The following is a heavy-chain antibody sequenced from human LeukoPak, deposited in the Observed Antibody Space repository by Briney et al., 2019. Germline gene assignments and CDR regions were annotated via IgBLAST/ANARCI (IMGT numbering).Heavy chain of an antibody. Sequence: PGGSLLLSCAASGFTFSSYAMSWVRQAPGKGLEWVSAISGSGGSTYYADSVKGRFTISRDNSKNTVYLQMNSLRVDDTAVYYCARAPPGRKGYNPYYFDYWGQGTRVTVSS. D-gene: IGHD5-24*01. J-gene: IGHJ4*02. V-gene: IGHV3-23*01. CDR2: ISGSGGST. CDR1: GFTFSSYA. CDR3: ARAPPGRKGYNPYYFDY.